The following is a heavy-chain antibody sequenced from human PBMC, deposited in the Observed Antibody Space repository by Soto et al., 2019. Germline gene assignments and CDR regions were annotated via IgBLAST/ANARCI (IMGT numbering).Heavy chain of an antibody. CDR2: IFWNGEK. CDR1: GFSPRDSKVG. D-gene: IGHD4-4*01. Sequence: QVTLKESGPVLVKPTETLTLTCAVSGFSPRDSKVGVSWIRQPPGKALEWLAHIFWNGEKSYSTSLERRLTSSKDPSKGQVVLTMTLRDPVDTPTYFFALVLQCDGAHSYDDWGRGALVTVPS. J-gene: IGHJ4*02. V-gene: IGHV2-26*01. CDR3: ALVLQCDGAHSYDD.